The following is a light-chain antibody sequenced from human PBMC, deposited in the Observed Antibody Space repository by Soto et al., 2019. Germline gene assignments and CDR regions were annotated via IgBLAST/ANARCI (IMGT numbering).Light chain of an antibody. V-gene: IGKV1-9*01. CDR1: QGITSY. CDR2: AAS. Sequence: IQVTQSPSSLSASVGDRVTITCRASQGITSYLAWYQQKPGKAPKLLIYAASALQTGVSSRFSGSGYGTDFALTISNLQPEDFATYFCQQRSEWPLCTFGQGTKVDIK. J-gene: IGKJ2*02. CDR3: QQRSEWPLCT.